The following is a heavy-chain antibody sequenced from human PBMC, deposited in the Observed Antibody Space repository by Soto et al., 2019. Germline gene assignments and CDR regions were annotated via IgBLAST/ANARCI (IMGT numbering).Heavy chain of an antibody. V-gene: IGHV3-48*01. D-gene: IGHD3-3*01. CDR2: ISSSSSTI. CDR3: AREVPYYDFWSGYSRSIAFDI. CDR1: GFTFSSYS. J-gene: IGHJ3*02. Sequence: EVQLVESGGGLVQPGGSLRLSCAASGFTFSSYSMNWVRQAPGKGLEWVSYISSSSSTIYYADSVKGRFTISRDNAKNSLYLQMNSLRAEDTAVYYCAREVPYYDFWSGYSRSIAFDIWGQGTMVTVSS.